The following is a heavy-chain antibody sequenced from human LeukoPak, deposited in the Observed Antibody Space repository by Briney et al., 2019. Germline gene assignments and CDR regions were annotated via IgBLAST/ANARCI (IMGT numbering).Heavy chain of an antibody. D-gene: IGHD3-10*01. CDR3: ARRYGSGSYYYGMDV. CDR2: IDPSDSYT. J-gene: IGHJ6*02. V-gene: IGHV5-10-1*01. CDR1: GYSFTSYW. Sequence: GESLKISCKCSGYSFTSYWISWVRQMPGKGLEWMGRIDPSDSYTNYSPSFQGHVTISADKSISTAYLQWSSLKASDTAMYYCARRYGSGSYYYGMDVWGQGTTVTVSS.